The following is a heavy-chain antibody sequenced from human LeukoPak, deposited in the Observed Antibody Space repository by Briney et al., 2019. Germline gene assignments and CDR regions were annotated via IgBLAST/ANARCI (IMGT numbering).Heavy chain of an antibody. J-gene: IGHJ4*02. Sequence: SETLSLTCTVSGGSISSSSYYWGWIRQPPGKGLEWIGSIYYSGSTYYNPSLKSRVTISVDTSKNQFSLKLSSATAADTAVYYCAGIAAAGTGYWGQGTLVTVSS. CDR1: GGSISSSSYY. D-gene: IGHD6-13*01. CDR3: AGIAAAGTGY. CDR2: IYYSGST. V-gene: IGHV4-39*07.